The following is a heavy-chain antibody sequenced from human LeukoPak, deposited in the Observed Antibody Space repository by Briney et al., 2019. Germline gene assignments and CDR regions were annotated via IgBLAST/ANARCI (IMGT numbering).Heavy chain of an antibody. J-gene: IGHJ4*02. CDR1: GFTFSSNY. CDR3: ASGYSYGPHYSLDFDY. Sequence: GGSLRLSCAASGFTFSSNYMSWVRQAPGKGLEWVSVIYSGGSTYYADSVKGRFTISRDNSKNTLYLQMNSLRAEDTAVYYCASGYSYGPHYSLDFDYWGQGTLVTVSS. D-gene: IGHD5-18*01. V-gene: IGHV3-53*01. CDR2: IYSGGST.